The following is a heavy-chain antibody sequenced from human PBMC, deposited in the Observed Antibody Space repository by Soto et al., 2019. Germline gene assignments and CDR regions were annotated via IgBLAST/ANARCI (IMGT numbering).Heavy chain of an antibody. D-gene: IGHD6-13*01. V-gene: IGHV3-74*01. J-gene: IGHJ4*02. CDR2: INKDGSST. CDR1: GFSLSNSW. Sequence: EVQLVESGGGLVQPGGSLRLSCAASGFSLSNSWMHWVRQVPGKGLVWVSHINKDGSSTTYAGSVKGRFTISRDNAKCTLDLQMDSLRVDDTAVYYCARDRTPASADYWGQGTLVSVSS. CDR3: ARDRTPASADY.